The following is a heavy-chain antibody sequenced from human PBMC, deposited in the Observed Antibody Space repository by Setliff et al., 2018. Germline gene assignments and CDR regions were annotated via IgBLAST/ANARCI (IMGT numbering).Heavy chain of an antibody. J-gene: IGHJ4*02. V-gene: IGHV4-34*01. CDR2: INHSGST. Sequence: PSETLSLTCAVYGGSFSGYYWSWIRQPPGKGLEWIGEINHSGSTIYNPSLKSRVTISVDTSKNQFSLMLNSVTAADTAVYYCARDRGSGSYFLRYFDYWGQGTLVTVSS. D-gene: IGHD1-26*01. CDR3: ARDRGSGSYFLRYFDY. CDR1: GGSFSGYY.